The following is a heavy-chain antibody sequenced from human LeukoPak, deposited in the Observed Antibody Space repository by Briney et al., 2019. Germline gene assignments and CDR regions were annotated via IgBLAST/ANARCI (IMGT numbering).Heavy chain of an antibody. CDR2: IKQDGSEK. J-gene: IGHJ4*02. Sequence: GESLKISCKGSGYSFTSYWMTWVRQAPGKGLEWVANIKQDGSEKNYVDSVKGRFTISRDNAKNSLYLQMNSLRAEDTAVYYCARGLHSLPRSTLDYWGQGTLVTVSS. CDR3: ARGLHSLPRSTLDY. CDR1: GYSFTSYW. V-gene: IGHV3-7*01. D-gene: IGHD2-2*01.